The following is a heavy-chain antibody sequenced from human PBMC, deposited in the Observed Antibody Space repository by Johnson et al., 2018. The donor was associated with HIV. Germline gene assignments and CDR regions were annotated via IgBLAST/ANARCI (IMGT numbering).Heavy chain of an antibody. J-gene: IGHJ3*01. D-gene: IGHD6-13*01. V-gene: IGHV3-66*01. CDR1: GFSVSNTY. CDR3: ARDGESQQLPLGDAFDV. CDR2: MYSGGNT. Sequence: VQLVESGGGFAQPGGSLRLSCGASGFSVSNTYMNWVRQAPGTGLEWVSVMYSGGNTYYADSVRGRITISRDNSKNTLYLQMSSLKAEDTAMYYCARDGESQQLPLGDAFDVWGQGTMVIVSS.